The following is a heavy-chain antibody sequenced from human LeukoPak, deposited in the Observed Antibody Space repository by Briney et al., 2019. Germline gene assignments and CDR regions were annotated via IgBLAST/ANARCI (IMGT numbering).Heavy chain of an antibody. Sequence: GGSLRLSCAASGFTFSSYSMNWVRQAPGKGLEWVSYISSSSSTIYYADSVKGRFTISRDNAKNSLYLQMNSLRAEDTAVYYCARDLFGTGGYYHYGMDVWGQGTTVTVSS. CDR3: ARDLFGTGGYYHYGMDV. CDR2: ISSSSSTI. D-gene: IGHD1-14*01. V-gene: IGHV3-48*01. J-gene: IGHJ6*02. CDR1: GFTFSSYS.